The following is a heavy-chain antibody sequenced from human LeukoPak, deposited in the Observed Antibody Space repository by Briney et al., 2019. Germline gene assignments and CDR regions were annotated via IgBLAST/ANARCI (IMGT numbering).Heavy chain of an antibody. CDR3: ARHAEEYSSSSHWFDP. J-gene: IGHJ5*02. V-gene: IGHV5-51*01. D-gene: IGHD6-6*01. Sequence: GESLKISCKGSGYSFTSYWIGWVRQMPGKGLEWMGIIYPGDSDTRYSPSFQGQVTISADKSISTAYLQWSSLKASDTAMYYCARHAEEYSSSSHWFDPWGQGTLVTVSS. CDR1: GYSFTSYW. CDR2: IYPGDSDT.